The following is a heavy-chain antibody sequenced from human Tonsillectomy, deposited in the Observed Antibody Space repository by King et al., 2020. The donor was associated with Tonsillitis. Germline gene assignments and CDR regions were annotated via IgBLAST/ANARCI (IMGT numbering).Heavy chain of an antibody. D-gene: IGHD6-19*01. Sequence: VQLQQWCAGLLKPSETLSLTCAVYGGSFSDYSWSWIRQPPGKGLEWIGEINHTGNTNYNPSLKSRVTMSVDTSKNQFSLKLSSVTAADTAVYYCARHHSSGWYYFDYWGQGTQATVSS. V-gene: IGHV4-34*01. CDR1: GGSFSDYS. CDR3: ARHHSSGWYYFDY. CDR2: INHTGNT. J-gene: IGHJ4*02.